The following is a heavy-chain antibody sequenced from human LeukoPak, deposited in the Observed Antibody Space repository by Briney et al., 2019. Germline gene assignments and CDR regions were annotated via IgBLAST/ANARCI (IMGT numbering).Heavy chain of an antibody. CDR1: GGSISSYY. CDR3: ARDTGKSGYPDY. D-gene: IGHD3-3*01. V-gene: IGHV4-4*07. Sequence: PSETLSPTCTVSGGSISSYYWSWIRQPAGKAPEWIGRIYSSGIINYNPSLKSRVTMSLDNSKNQLSLKLSYVTAADTAVYCARDTGKSGYPDYWGQGTLVTVSS. J-gene: IGHJ4*02. CDR2: IYSSGII.